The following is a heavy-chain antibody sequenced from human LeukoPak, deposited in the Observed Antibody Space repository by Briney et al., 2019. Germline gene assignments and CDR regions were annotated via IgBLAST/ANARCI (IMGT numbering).Heavy chain of an antibody. D-gene: IGHD6-13*01. CDR3: AKGAAGLDD. Sequence: GGSLRLSCAASDFIFRNFAMHWVRQAPGKGLEWVSDIYGSGDKTHYTYCVKGRFTISRDNSKNTLYVEMNSLSHEDTAIYYWAKGAAGLDDWGQGTLVTVSS. CDR1: DFIFRNFA. CDR2: IYGSGDKT. J-gene: IGHJ4*02. V-gene: IGHV3-23*01.